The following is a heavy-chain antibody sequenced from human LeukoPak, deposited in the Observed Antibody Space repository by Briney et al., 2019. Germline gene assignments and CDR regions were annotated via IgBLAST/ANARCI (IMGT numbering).Heavy chain of an antibody. D-gene: IGHD1-26*01. CDR3: ARVVWYRDGPLNDY. CDR1: GDSVSSNSAA. V-gene: IGHV6-1*01. CDR2: TYYRSKWYN. Sequence: SQTLSLTCAISGDSVSSNSAAWNWIRQSPSRGLEWLGRTYYRSKWYNNYAVSVKSRITINPDTSKNQFSLQLNSVTPEDTAVYYCARVVWYRDGPLNDYWGQGTLVTVSS. J-gene: IGHJ4*02.